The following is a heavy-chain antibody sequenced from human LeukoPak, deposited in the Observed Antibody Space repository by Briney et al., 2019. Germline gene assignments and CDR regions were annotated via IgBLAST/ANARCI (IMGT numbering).Heavy chain of an antibody. V-gene: IGHV3-7*01. CDR2: IKNDGSEK. CDR1: GFPFSTYW. J-gene: IGHJ4*02. CDR3: TRDSGLTGYDLLDY. D-gene: IGHD5-12*01. Sequence: HPGGSLRLSCAASGFPFSTYWITWVRQAPGKGLEWVANIKNDGSEKYYVDSVKGRFTISRDNAENSLFLQMNSLRVEDTAIYYCTRDSGLTGYDLLDYWGQGTLVTVSS.